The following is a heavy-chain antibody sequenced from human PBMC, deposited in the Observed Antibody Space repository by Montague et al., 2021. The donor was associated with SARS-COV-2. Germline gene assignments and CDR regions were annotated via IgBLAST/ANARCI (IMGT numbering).Heavy chain of an antibody. Sequence: SETLSLTCTVSGGSISSSNYFWGWIRQPPGKGLEWIGSIYFGGGTYYNPSLKSRVTISVDTSKNHFSLKLTSVTAADTAVYYCARDVGKGFSGYETGGGFDYWGQGTPVTVSS. CDR1: GGSISSSNYF. V-gene: IGHV4-39*07. D-gene: IGHD5-12*01. CDR3: ARDVGKGFSGYETGGGFDY. J-gene: IGHJ4*02. CDR2: IYFGGGT.